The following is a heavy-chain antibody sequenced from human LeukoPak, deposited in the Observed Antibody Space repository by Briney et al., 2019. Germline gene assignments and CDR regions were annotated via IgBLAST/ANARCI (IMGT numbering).Heavy chain of an antibody. CDR2: IYYSGST. D-gene: IGHD5-18*01. CDR1: GGSISSYY. V-gene: IGHV4-59*01. J-gene: IGHJ3*02. CDR3: ARGQLWFPLAFDI. Sequence: SETLSLTCTVSGGSISSYYWSWIRQPPGQGLEWIGYIYYSGSTNYNPSLKSRVTISVDTSKNQFSLKLSSVTAADTAVYYCARGQLWFPLAFDIWGQGTMVTVSS.